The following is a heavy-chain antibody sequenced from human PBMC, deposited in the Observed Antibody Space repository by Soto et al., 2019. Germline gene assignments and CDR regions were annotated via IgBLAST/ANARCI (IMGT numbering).Heavy chain of an antibody. CDR3: AKEAGSSSEFKDGGTYYYYYGMDV. CDR1: GFTFSSYG. V-gene: IGHV3-30*18. Sequence: GGSLRLSCAASGFTFSSYGMHWVRQAPGKGLEWVAVISYDGSNKYYADSVKGRFTISRDNSKNTLYLQMNSLRDEDTAVYYCAKEAGSSSEFKDGGTYYYYYGMDVWGQETTVTVSS. CDR2: ISYDGSNK. J-gene: IGHJ6*02. D-gene: IGHD6-6*01.